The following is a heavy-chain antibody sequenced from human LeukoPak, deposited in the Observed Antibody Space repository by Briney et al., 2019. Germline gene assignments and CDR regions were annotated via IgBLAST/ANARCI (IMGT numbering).Heavy chain of an antibody. D-gene: IGHD6-13*01. CDR1: GFTFSSYG. V-gene: IGHV3-30*18. CDR3: AKVRDSSSWSYYYYYYGMDV. CDR2: ISYDGTNK. Sequence: PGGSLRLSCAASGFTFSSYGMHWVRQAPGKGLEWVAVISYDGTNKYYADSVKGRFTISRDNSKNTLYLQMNSLRAVDTAVYYCAKVRDSSSWSYYYYYYGMDVWGKGTTVTVSS. J-gene: IGHJ6*04.